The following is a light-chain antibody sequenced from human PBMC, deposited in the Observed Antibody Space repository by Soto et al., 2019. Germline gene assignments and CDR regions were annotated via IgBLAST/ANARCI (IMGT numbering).Light chain of an antibody. Sequence: QSSLSASVGDRVTITCQASQDISNYLNWYQQKPGKAPKLLIYDASNLETGVPSRFTGSGSGTEFTLTIIILPPDDLATYSSQQYSVYCPFGQGTKVDIK. CDR2: DAS. CDR3: QQYSVYCP. CDR1: QDISNY. J-gene: IGKJ1*01. V-gene: IGKV1-33*01.